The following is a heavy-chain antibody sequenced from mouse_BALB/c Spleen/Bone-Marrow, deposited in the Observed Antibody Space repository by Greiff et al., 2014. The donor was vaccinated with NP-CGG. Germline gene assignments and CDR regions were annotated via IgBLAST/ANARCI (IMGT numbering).Heavy chain of an antibody. CDR2: IYPGDGDT. Sequence: VMLVESGAELVRPGSSVKIPCKASGYAFSSYWMNWVKQRPGQGLEWIGQIYPGDGDTNYSGKFNGKATLTADESSSTAYMQLSSLTSEDSAVYFCAFGNYDFDYWGQGTTLTVSS. J-gene: IGHJ2*01. V-gene: IGHV1-80*01. CDR1: GYAFSSYW. D-gene: IGHD2-1*01. CDR3: AFGNYDFDY.